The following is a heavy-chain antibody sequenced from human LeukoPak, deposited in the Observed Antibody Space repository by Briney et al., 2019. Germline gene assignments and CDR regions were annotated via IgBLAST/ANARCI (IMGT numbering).Heavy chain of an antibody. V-gene: IGHV3-11*04. CDR2: ISSSGSTI. J-gene: IGHJ4*02. CDR3: ARGEGYDFWSGYYTDY. D-gene: IGHD3-3*01. Sequence: GGSLRLSCAASGLTFSDYYMSWIRQAPGKGLEWVSYISSSGSTIYYADSVKGRFTISRDNAKNSLYLQMNSLRAEDTAVYYCARGEGYDFWSGYYTDYWGQGTLVTVSS. CDR1: GLTFSDYY.